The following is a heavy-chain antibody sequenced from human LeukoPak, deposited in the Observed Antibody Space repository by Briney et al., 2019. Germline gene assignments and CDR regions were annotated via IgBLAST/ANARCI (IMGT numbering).Heavy chain of an antibody. CDR3: AKATLHCTGGSCYSGFDP. J-gene: IGHJ5*02. Sequence: GGSLRLSCAASGFTFSNYAMSWVRQAPGTGLEWVSTISGSAGSTYYADSVKGRFTISRDNSKNTLYLQMNGLRAEDTAIYYCAKATLHCTGGSCYSGFDPWGQGTLVTVSS. D-gene: IGHD2-15*01. CDR2: ISGSAGST. V-gene: IGHV3-23*01. CDR1: GFTFSNYA.